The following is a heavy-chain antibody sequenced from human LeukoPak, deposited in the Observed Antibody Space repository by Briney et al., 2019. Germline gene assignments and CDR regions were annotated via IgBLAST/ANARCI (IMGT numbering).Heavy chain of an antibody. Sequence: GGSLRLSCAASGFXVSNSYMTWVRQAPGTGLEWVSLIYADSTTTSHADSVKGRFTISRDNSKNTLYLQMNSLRAEDTAVYYCARGGGFSYGLPYWGQGTLVTVSS. CDR2: IYADSTTT. V-gene: IGHV3-53*01. J-gene: IGHJ4*02. D-gene: IGHD5-18*01. CDR3: ARGGGFSYGLPY. CDR1: GFXVSNSY.